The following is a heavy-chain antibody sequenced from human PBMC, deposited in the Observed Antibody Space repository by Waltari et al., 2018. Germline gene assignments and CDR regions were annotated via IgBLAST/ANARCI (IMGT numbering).Heavy chain of an antibody. J-gene: IGHJ6*02. Sequence: QVQLQQWGAGLLKPSETLSLTCAVYGGSFSGYYWSWFRKPPGTGLEWIGEINHSGSTNYNPSLKSRVTISVDTSKNQCSLKLSSVTAADTAVYYCARGHYQLLWEDYYYGMDVWGQGTTVTVSS. CDR1: GGSFSGYY. CDR2: INHSGST. CDR3: ARGHYQLLWEDYYYGMDV. V-gene: IGHV4-34*01. D-gene: IGHD2-2*01.